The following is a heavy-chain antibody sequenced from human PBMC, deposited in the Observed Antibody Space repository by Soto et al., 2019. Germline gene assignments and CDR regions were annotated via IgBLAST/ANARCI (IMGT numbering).Heavy chain of an antibody. CDR1: GGSISSSSYY. CDR3: ARHDHGSYTINGFDV. V-gene: IGHV4-39*01. CDR2: IYHSGST. Sequence: PSETLSLTCTVSGGSISSSSYYWGWIRQPPGKGLEWIGSIYHSGSTDYNPSLKSRVTTSVDTSKNQFSLNLISVTAAYTAIYYCARHDHGSYTINGFDVWGQGTMVTVSS. D-gene: IGHD1-1*01. J-gene: IGHJ3*01.